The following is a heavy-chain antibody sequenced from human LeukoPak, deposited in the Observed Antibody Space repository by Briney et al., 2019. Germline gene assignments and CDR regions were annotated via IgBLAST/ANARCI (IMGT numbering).Heavy chain of an antibody. CDR1: GGSIRSTSYY. CDR3: ARGLRQLVRSWHY. V-gene: IGHV4-39*07. Sequence: SETLSLTCTVSGGSIRSTSYYWGWIRQPPGKGLEWIGSIYYSGSTYYNPSLKSRVTISVDTSKNQFSLKLSSVTAADTAVYYCARGLRQLVRSWHYWGQGTLVTVSS. J-gene: IGHJ4*02. D-gene: IGHD6-6*01. CDR2: IYYSGST.